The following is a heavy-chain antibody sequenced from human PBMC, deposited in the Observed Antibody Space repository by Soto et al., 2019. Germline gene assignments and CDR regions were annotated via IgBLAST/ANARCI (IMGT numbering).Heavy chain of an antibody. J-gene: IGHJ3*02. CDR1: GFTFSSYA. CDR2: ISGSGGST. V-gene: IGHV3-23*01. D-gene: IGHD2-2*01. CDR3: AKDALGYCSSTSCPSAFDI. Sequence: GGSLRLSCAASGFTFSSYAMSWVRQAPGKGLEWVSAISGSGGSTYYADSVKGRFTISRDNSKNTLYLQMNSLRAEDTAVYYCAKDALGYCSSTSCPSAFDIWGQGTMVTVSS.